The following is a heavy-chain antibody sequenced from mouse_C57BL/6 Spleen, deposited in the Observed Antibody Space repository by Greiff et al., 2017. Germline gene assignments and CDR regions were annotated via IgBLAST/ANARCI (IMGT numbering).Heavy chain of an antibody. V-gene: IGHV5-4*03. Sequence: EVKLMESGGGLVKPGGSLKLSCAASGFTFSSYAMSWVRQTPEKRLEWVATISDGGSYTYYPDNVKGRFTISRDNATNNLYLQMSHLKSEDTAMYYCARAYYGNNDFDYWGQGTTLTVSS. J-gene: IGHJ2*01. CDR2: ISDGGSYT. CDR1: GFTFSSYA. D-gene: IGHD2-10*01. CDR3: ARAYYGNNDFDY.